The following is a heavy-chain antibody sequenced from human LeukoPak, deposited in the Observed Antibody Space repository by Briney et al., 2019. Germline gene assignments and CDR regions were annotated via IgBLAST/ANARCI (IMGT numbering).Heavy chain of an antibody. J-gene: IGHJ4*02. CDR1: GYSISSGYY. Sequence: TSETLSLTCAVSGYSISSGYYWGWIRQPPGKGLEWIGSIYHSGSTYYNPSLKSRVTISVDTSKNQFSLKLSSVTAADTAVYYCARDDGSYYGTLFDYWGQGTLVTVSS. D-gene: IGHD1-26*01. CDR2: IYHSGST. V-gene: IGHV4-38-2*02. CDR3: ARDDGSYYGTLFDY.